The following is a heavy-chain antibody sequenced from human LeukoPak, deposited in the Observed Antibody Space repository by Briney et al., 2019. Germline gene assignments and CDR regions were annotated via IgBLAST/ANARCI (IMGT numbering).Heavy chain of an antibody. V-gene: IGHV4-30-2*01. J-gene: IGHJ4*02. Sequence: ASETLSLTCTVSGGSISSGGYYWSWIRQPPGKGLEWIGYIYHSGSTYYNPSLKSRVTISVDRSKNQFSLKLSSVTAADTAVYYCARSSNTAMVNFDYWGQGTLVTVSS. CDR3: ARSSNTAMVNFDY. CDR1: GGSISSGGYY. D-gene: IGHD5-18*01. CDR2: IYHSGST.